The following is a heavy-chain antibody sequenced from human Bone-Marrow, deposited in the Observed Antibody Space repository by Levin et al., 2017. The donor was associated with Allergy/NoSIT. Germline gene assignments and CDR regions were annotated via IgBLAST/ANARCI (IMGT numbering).Heavy chain of an antibody. CDR3: AKESLYCSGGSCYSLGAVDY. D-gene: IGHD2-15*01. Sequence: AGGSLRLSCAASGFTFSSYAMSWVRQAPGKGLEWVSAISGSGGNTHYADSVKGRFTISRDNSKNTLYLQMNSLRVEDTAVYYCAKESLYCSGGSCYSLGAVDYWGQGTLVTVSS. J-gene: IGHJ4*02. CDR1: GFTFSSYA. CDR2: ISGSGGNT. V-gene: IGHV3-23*01.